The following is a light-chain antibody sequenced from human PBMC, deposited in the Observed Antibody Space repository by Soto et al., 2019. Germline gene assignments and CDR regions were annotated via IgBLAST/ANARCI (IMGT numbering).Light chain of an antibody. CDR2: TDD. CDR1: GSNIGSHT. V-gene: IGLV1-44*01. Sequence: QSVLTQPPSASGTPGQRVTISCSGSGSNIGSHTVNWYQQLPGTAPKLLIYTDDQRPSAVPDRFSGSKSGTSASLAISGLQSEDEADYHCLTWDGSLNGPVFGGGTKLTVL. J-gene: IGLJ2*01. CDR3: LTWDGSLNGPV.